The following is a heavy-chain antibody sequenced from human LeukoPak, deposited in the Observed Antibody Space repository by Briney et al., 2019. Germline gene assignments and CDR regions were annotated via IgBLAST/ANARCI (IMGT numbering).Heavy chain of an antibody. J-gene: IGHJ4*02. CDR2: IYYVGYT. D-gene: IGHD1-26*01. CDR3: VRLSGGNYSPVDY. CDR1: GGSISSSSYY. V-gene: IGHV4-39*01. Sequence: PSETLSLTCTVSGGSISSSSYYWGWIRQPPGKGPEWIGSIYYVGYTYHNPSLKSRVTISVDTSKNQFSLKLSSVTAAETAVYYCVRLSGGNYSPVDYWGQGTLVTVSS.